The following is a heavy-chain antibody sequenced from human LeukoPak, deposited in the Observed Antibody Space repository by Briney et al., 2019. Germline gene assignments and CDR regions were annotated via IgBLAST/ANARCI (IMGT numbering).Heavy chain of an antibody. CDR2: IKSKTDGGTT. CDR1: GFTFSSAW. V-gene: IGHV3-15*01. CDR3: TTDTLRYFDWLLYGRGGSFDI. Sequence: PGGSLRLSCAASGFTFSSAWMSWVRQAPGKGLEWVGRIKSKTDGGTTDYAAPVKGRFTISRDDSKNTLYLQMNSLKTEDTAVYYCTTDTLRYFDWLLYGRGGSFDIWGQGTMVTVSS. J-gene: IGHJ3*02. D-gene: IGHD3-9*01.